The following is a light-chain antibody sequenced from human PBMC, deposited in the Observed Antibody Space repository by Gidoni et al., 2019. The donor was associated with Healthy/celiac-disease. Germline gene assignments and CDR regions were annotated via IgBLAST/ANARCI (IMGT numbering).Light chain of an antibody. J-gene: IGKJ1*01. V-gene: IGKV1-5*03. CDR3: QQYNSYSWT. Sequence: DIQMTQSPSTLSASVGDRVTHTCRASQSISSWLAWYQQKPGKAPKLLIYKASSLESGVPSRFSGSGSGTEFTLTISSLQPDDFATYYCQQYNSYSWTFXQXTKVEIK. CDR2: KAS. CDR1: QSISSW.